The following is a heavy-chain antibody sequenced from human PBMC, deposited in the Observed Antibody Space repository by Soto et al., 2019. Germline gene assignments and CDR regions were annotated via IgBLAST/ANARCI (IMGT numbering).Heavy chain of an antibody. CDR1: GYTFTGYY. J-gene: IGHJ4*02. CDR2: INPNSGGT. D-gene: IGHD6-13*01. V-gene: IGHV1-2*04. Sequence: ASVKVSCKASGYTFTGYYMHWVRQAPGQGLEWMGWINPNSGGTNYAQKFQGWVTMTRDTSISTAYMELSRLRSDDTAVYYCARDRVEAALGTFDQWGQGTLVTVS. CDR3: ARDRVEAALGTFDQ.